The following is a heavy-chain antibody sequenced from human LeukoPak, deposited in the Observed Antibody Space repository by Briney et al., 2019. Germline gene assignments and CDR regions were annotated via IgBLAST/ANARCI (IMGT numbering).Heavy chain of an antibody. Sequence: SGTLSLTCAVSGGSISSSNWWSWVRQPPGKGLEWIGEVYHSGSTNCNPSLRSRVTMSVDKSKNQFSLKVNSMTAADTAVYYCLFGGNSGDWVYWGQGTLVTVSS. CDR2: VYHSGST. V-gene: IGHV4-4*02. D-gene: IGHD4-23*01. J-gene: IGHJ4*02. CDR3: LFGGNSGDWVY. CDR1: GGSISSSNW.